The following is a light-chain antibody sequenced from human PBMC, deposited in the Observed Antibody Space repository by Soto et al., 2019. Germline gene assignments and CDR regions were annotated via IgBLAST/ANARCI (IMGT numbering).Light chain of an antibody. CDR1: QSLLYSDGKTY. J-gene: IGKJ1*01. V-gene: IGKV2D-29*01. CDR3: MQASHLPWT. Sequence: DIVMTQTPLSLPVTPGAPASISCRSSQSLLYSDGKTYLYWYLQKPGQPPQVLIYEVSNRFSGVPDRFSGSGSGTDFTLKISRVEAKDVGFYSCMQASHLPWTFGQGPRWIS. CDR2: EVS.